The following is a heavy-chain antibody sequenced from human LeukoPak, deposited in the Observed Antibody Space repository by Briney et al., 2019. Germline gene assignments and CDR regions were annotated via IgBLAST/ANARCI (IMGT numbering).Heavy chain of an antibody. Sequence: GGSLRLSCAASGFTFSDSGMHWVRQASGKGLEWVGRIRSKANSYATAYAASVKGRFTISRDDSKNTAYLQMNSLKTEDTAVYYCTRLDDYSILPRFGYWGQGTLVTVSS. J-gene: IGHJ4*02. V-gene: IGHV3-73*01. CDR3: TRLDDYSILPRFGY. D-gene: IGHD4-11*01. CDR2: IRSKANSYAT. CDR1: GFTFSDSG.